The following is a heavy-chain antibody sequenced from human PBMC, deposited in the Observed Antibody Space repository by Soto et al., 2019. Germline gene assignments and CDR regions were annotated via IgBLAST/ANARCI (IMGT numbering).Heavy chain of an antibody. V-gene: IGHV3-30*02. CDR2: ISFDGNIK. Sequence: PGGSMRLSCAASGFTFSSYGMHWVRQNPGKGLEWVAVISFDGNIKYYADSVKGRFTIARDSSKTTLFLQMDSLRAEDTAVYFCAKVSEGSMITFGRVIASWGQGTLVTVSS. D-gene: IGHD3-16*01. CDR3: AKVSEGSMITFGRVIAS. J-gene: IGHJ5*01. CDR1: GFTFSSYG.